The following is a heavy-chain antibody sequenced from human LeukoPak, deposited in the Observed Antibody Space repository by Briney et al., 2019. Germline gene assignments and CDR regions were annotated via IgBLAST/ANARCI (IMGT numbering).Heavy chain of an antibody. V-gene: IGHV3-23*01. J-gene: IGHJ4*02. D-gene: IGHD6-6*01. CDR2: ISSSGGNT. Sequence: GGSLRLSCAASGFTFRNYGMIWVRQAPGKGLEWVSAISSSGGNTYYAESVKGRLTISRDNSKNTLYLQMNSLRAEDTAVYYCARRIAARPDFDYWGQGTLVTVSS. CDR3: ARRIAARPDFDY. CDR1: GFTFRNYG.